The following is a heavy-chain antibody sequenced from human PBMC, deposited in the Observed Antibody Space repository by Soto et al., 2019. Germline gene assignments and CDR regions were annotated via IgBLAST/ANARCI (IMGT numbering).Heavy chain of an antibody. CDR1: GDSVSSNTAS. CDR2: TYSRSKWYN. D-gene: IGHD5-18*01. CDR3: AKGDNLGPKTGYAFDP. Sequence: SQTLPLPCALSGDSVSSNTASWNWVRQSPPRGLEWLGRTYSRSKWYNDYAVSVKSRIIISPDTSKNQFSLQLNSATPEDTAVYYCAKGDNLGPKTGYAFDPWGQGILVTSPQ. V-gene: IGHV6-1*01. J-gene: IGHJ5*02.